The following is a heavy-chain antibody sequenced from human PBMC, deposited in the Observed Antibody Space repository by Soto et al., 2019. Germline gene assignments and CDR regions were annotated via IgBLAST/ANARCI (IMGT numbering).Heavy chain of an antibody. V-gene: IGHV4-34*01. Sequence: SETLSLACAVYGGSFSGYDWSWIRKPPGKGLEWIGEINHSGSTNYNPSLKSRVTISVDTSKNQFSLKLSSVTAADTAVYYCARARYYDFWSGYYHWGQGTLVTVSS. CDR1: GGSFSGYD. D-gene: IGHD3-3*01. CDR2: INHSGST. CDR3: ARARYYDFWSGYYH. J-gene: IGHJ5*02.